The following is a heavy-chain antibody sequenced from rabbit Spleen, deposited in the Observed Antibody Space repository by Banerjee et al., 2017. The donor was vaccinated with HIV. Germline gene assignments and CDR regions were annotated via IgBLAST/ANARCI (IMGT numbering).Heavy chain of an antibody. D-gene: IGHD8-1*01. J-gene: IGHJ6*01. CDR2: IDSGSSGFT. CDR3: ARDSGSSFSSYGMDR. CDR1: GVSFSFSSY. Sequence: QSLEESGGDLVKPGASLTLTCTASGVSFSFSSYMCWVRQAPGKGLEWIACIDSGSSGFTYFASWAKGRFTISKTSSTTVTLQMTSLTAADTATYFCARDSGSSFSSYGMDRWGQGTLVTVS. V-gene: IGHV1S40*01.